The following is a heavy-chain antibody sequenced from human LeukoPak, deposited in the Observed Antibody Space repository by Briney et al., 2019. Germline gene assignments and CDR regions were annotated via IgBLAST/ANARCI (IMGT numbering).Heavy chain of an antibody. Sequence: PGRSLRLSCAASGFTFSSYAMHWVRQAPGKGLEWVSRTKNKANSYTTQYAASVKGRFTVSRDDSKNSLSLQMNNLETEDTAVYYCARDASASLDYWGQGTLVTVSS. D-gene: IGHD2-2*01. CDR1: GFTFSSYA. V-gene: IGHV3-72*01. CDR2: TKNKANSYTT. CDR3: ARDASASLDY. J-gene: IGHJ4*02.